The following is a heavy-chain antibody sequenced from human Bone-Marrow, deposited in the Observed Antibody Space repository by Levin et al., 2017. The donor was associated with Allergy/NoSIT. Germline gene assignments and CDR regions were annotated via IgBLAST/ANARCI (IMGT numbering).Heavy chain of an antibody. D-gene: IGHD2-21*01. CDR3: ARHSGNWHLTPKY. CDR1: GASMSTYY. Sequence: RASETLSLTCSVSGASMSTYYWSWIRQPPGKGLEWIGYIYYTGATQYSPPLEGRVTISLDTPKNEISLKLNSVTAADTARYYCARHSGNWHLTPKYWGQGILVTVSS. J-gene: IGHJ4*02. V-gene: IGHV4-59*01. CDR2: IYYTGAT.